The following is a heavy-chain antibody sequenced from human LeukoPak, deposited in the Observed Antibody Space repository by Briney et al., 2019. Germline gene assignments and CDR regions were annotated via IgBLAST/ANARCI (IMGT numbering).Heavy chain of an antibody. CDR1: GGSISSYY. V-gene: IGHV4-59*01. CDR2: IYYSGST. D-gene: IGHD2-15*01. J-gene: IGHJ4*02. CDR3: ARLYCSGGSCYKRIDY. Sequence: PSETLSLTCTVSGGSISSYYWSWIRQPPGKGLEWIGYIYYSGSTNYNPSLKSRVTISVDTSKNQFSLKLSSVTAADTAVYYCARLYCSGGSCYKRIDYWGQGTLVTVSS.